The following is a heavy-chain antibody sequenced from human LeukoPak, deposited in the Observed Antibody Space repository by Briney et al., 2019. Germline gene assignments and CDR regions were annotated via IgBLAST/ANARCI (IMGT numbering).Heavy chain of an antibody. Sequence: RASVKVSCKASGYTFTGYYMHWLRQAPGQGREWMGRINPNSGGTNYAQKLQGRVTMTRDTSISTAYMELSRLRSDDTAVYYCARALFYGGNSTHYWGQGTLVTVSS. V-gene: IGHV1-2*06. CDR1: GYTFTGYY. CDR3: ARALFYGGNSTHY. J-gene: IGHJ4*02. D-gene: IGHD4-23*01. CDR2: INPNSGGT.